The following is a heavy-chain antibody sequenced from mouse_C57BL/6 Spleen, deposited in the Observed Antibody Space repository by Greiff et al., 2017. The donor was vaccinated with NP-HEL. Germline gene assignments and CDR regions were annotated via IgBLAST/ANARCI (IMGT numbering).Heavy chain of an antibody. CDR3: ARVPFTTVVEDWYFDV. D-gene: IGHD1-1*01. CDR2: INPSNGGT. V-gene: IGHV1-53*01. J-gene: IGHJ1*03. Sequence: QVQLQQPGTELVKPGASVKLSCKASGYTFTSYWMHWVKQRPGQGLEWIGNINPSNGGTNYNEKFKSKATLTVDKSSSTAYMQLSSLTSEDSAVYYCARVPFTTVVEDWYFDVWGTGTTVTVSS. CDR1: GYTFTSYW.